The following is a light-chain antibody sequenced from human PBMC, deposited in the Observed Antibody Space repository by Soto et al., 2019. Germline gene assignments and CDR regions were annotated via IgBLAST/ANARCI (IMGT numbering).Light chain of an antibody. CDR3: CSYGGSFYV. CDR1: SSDVGGYNY. V-gene: IGLV2-11*01. Sequence: QSALTQPHSVSGSPGQSVAISCSGTSSDVGGYNYVSWYQQHPGKAPKLIIFDVNKRPSGVPDRFSGSKSGSTASLTISGLQAEDEADYYCCSYGGSFYVVGTGTKLTVL. J-gene: IGLJ1*01. CDR2: DVN.